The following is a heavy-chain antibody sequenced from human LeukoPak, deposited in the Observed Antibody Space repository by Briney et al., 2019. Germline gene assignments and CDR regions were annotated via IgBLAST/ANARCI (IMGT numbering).Heavy chain of an antibody. CDR1: GFTVSSSF. CDR2: FCNTEDT. Sequence: GGSLRLSCAASGFTVSSSFMNWVRQAPGKGLEWVSTFCNTEDTNYPDSVRGRFTISRDSSTNTLYLQMNSLRAEDTAVYFCARASQWLAFDCWGQGTLVTVSS. J-gene: IGHJ4*02. D-gene: IGHD6-19*01. CDR3: ARASQWLAFDC. V-gene: IGHV3-66*01.